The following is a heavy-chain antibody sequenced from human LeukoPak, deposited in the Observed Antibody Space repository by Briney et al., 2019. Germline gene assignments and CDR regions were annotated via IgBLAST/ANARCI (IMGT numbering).Heavy chain of an antibody. D-gene: IGHD1-26*01. CDR1: GGSISSYY. CDR2: IYSSGST. V-gene: IGHV4-4*07. Sequence: ASETLSLTCTVSGGSISSYYWSWIRQPAGKGLEWIGRIYSSGSTHYNPSLESRVTMSVDTSKNQFSLKVNYVTAADTAVYYRARASATGATYFDYWGQGTLVTVSS. CDR3: ARASATGATYFDY. J-gene: IGHJ4*02.